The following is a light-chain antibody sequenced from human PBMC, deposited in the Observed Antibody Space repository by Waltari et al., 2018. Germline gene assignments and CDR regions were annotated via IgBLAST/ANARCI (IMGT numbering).Light chain of an antibody. J-gene: IGLJ3*02. CDR2: RNN. Sequence: QSVLTQPPSASGTPGPRVTIPCSGSSSNLGSNYVYWYQQLPGTAPNLLIYRNNQRPSGVPDRFSGSKSGTSASLAISGLRSEDEADYYCATWDDSLSGWVFGGGTKLTVL. CDR3: ATWDDSLSGWV. V-gene: IGLV1-47*01. CDR1: SSNLGSNY.